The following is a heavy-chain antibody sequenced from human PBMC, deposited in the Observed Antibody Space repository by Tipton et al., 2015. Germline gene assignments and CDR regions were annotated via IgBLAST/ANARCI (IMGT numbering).Heavy chain of an antibody. CDR1: GFTFSTYG. V-gene: IGHV3-33*06. CDR3: AKNPLLRYFYMPLMDV. CDR2: IWYHGGNN. J-gene: IGHJ6*02. D-gene: IGHD3-9*01. Sequence: SLRLSCAASGFTFSTYGKDWVRQAPGTGMEWVAVIWYHGGNNYYADSVKGRFTVSRDNSKNIQYLQMNSLRAEDTAVYYCAKNPLLRYFYMPLMDVWGLGTTVTVSS.